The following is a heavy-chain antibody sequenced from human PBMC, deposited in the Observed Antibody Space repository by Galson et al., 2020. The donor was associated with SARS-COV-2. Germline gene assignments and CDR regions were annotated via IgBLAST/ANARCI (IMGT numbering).Heavy chain of an antibody. CDR3: ARGSSGWYGGDAFDI. J-gene: IGHJ3*02. Sequence: GESLKISCAASGFTFSSYAMHWVRQAPGKGLEWVAVISYDGSNKYYADSVKGRFTISRDNSKNTLYLQMNSLRAEDTAVYYCARGSSGWYGGDAFDIWGQGTMVTVSS. V-gene: IGHV3-30*04. CDR2: ISYDGSNK. CDR1: GFTFSSYA. D-gene: IGHD6-19*01.